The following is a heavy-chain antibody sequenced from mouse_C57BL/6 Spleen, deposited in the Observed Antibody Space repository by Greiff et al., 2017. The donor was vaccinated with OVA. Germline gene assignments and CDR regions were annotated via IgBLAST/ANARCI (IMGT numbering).Heavy chain of an antibody. Sequence: QVQLQQSGPELVKPGASVKISCKASGYAFSSSWMNWVKQRPGKGLEWIGRIYPGDGDTNYNGKFKGKDTLTADKSSSTAYMQLSSLTSEDSAVYFCARCGDGYYYFDYWGQGTTLTVSS. CDR1: GYAFSSSW. J-gene: IGHJ2*01. D-gene: IGHD2-3*01. CDR3: ARCGDGYYYFDY. CDR2: IYPGDGDT. V-gene: IGHV1-82*01.